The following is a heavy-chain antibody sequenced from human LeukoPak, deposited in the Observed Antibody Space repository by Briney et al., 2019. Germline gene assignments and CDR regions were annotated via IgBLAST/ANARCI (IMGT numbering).Heavy chain of an antibody. V-gene: IGHV3-21*01. J-gene: IGHJ6*02. CDR1: GFTFSSYS. Sequence: GGSLRLSCAASGFTFSSYSMNWVRQAPGKGLEWVSSISSSSSYIYYADSVKGRFTISRDNAKNSLFLQMNSLRAEDTAVYYCARESPSVAGHYYYYGMDVWGQGTTVTVSS. CDR2: ISSSSSYI. D-gene: IGHD6-19*01. CDR3: ARESPSVAGHYYYYGMDV.